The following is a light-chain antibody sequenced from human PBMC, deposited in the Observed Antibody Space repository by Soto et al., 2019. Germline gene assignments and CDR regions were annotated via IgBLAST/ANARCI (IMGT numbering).Light chain of an antibody. CDR2: GSS. CDR1: QTISDY. J-gene: IGKJ4*01. Sequence: DIQMTQSPPSLSASVGDRVTITCRASQTISDYLHWSQQKPGKAPTLLIYGSSSLQTGVPPRFSGSGSGTEFTLTISSLQPEDFGTYYCQQTYDSLVSFGGGTKVDLK. V-gene: IGKV1-39*01. CDR3: QQTYDSLVS.